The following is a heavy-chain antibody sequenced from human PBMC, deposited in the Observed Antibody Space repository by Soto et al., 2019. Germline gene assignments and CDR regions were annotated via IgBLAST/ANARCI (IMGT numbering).Heavy chain of an antibody. J-gene: IGHJ6*02. Sequence: SETLSLTCAVYGGSFSCYYWSWIRQPPGKGLEWIGEINHSGSTNYNPSLKSRVTISVDTSKNQFSLKLSSVTAADTAVYYCARGRFRVVTATGLNLYYYYYGMDVWGQGTTVTVSS. CDR2: INHSGST. V-gene: IGHV4-34*01. D-gene: IGHD2-21*02. CDR1: GGSFSCYY. CDR3: ARGRFRVVTATGLNLYYYYYGMDV.